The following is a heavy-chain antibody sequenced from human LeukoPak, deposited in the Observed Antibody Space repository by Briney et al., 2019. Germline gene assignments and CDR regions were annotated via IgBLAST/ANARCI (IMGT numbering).Heavy chain of an antibody. CDR3: AKDSYGDTPFDY. D-gene: IGHD4-17*01. Sequence: PGGSLRLSCAASGFTFSSYGMHWVRQAPGKGLEWVAVISYDGSNKYYADSVKGRFTISRDNSKNTLYLQMNSLRAEDTAVYYCAKDSYGDTPFDYWGQGTLVTVSS. CDR1: GFTFSSYG. CDR2: ISYDGSNK. V-gene: IGHV3-30*18. J-gene: IGHJ4*02.